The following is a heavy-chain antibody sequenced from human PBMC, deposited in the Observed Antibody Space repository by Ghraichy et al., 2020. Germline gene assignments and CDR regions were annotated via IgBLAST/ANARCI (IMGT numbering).Heavy chain of an antibody. J-gene: IGHJ2*01. V-gene: IGHV3-23*01. CDR2: ISGSGGST. CDR1: GFTFSNDA. D-gene: IGHD3-22*01. CDR3: AKNRGYSGYYRSYWYFDL. Sequence: GGSLRLSCAASGFTFSNDAMSWVRQAPGKGLEWVSAISGSGGSTYYADSVKGRFTISRDNSKNTLYLQMNSLRAEDTAVYYCAKNRGYSGYYRSYWYFDLWGRGTLVTVSS.